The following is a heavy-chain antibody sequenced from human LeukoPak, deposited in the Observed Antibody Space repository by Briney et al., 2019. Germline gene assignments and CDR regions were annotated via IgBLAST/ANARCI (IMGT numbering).Heavy chain of an antibody. CDR2: ISAYNGNT. Sequence: ASVKVSCKASGDTFNSYGFTWVRQAPGQGLGWMGWISAYNGNTNYAQKLQGRITMTTDTSTTTVYMELRSLRSDDTAMYYCARGGASGPQGFDYWGQGTLVTVSS. J-gene: IGHJ4*02. CDR1: GDTFNSYG. D-gene: IGHD1-26*01. V-gene: IGHV1-18*01. CDR3: ARGGASGPQGFDY.